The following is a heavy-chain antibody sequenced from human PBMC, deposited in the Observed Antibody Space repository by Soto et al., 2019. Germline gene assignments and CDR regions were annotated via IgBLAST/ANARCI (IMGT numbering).Heavy chain of an antibody. D-gene: IGHD6-19*01. J-gene: IGHJ4*02. CDR2: ISGSGGST. Sequence: PVGSLRLSCAASGFTFSSYAMSWVRQAPGKGLEWVSAISGSGGSTYYADSVKGRFTISRDNSKNTLYLQMNSLRAEDTAVYYCAKPPWTYSSGWYFDYWGQGTLVTVSS. V-gene: IGHV3-23*01. CDR3: AKPPWTYSSGWYFDY. CDR1: GFTFSSYA.